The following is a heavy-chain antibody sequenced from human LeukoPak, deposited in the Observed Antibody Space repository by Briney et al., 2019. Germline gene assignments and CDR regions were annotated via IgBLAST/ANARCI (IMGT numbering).Heavy chain of an antibody. D-gene: IGHD6-13*01. CDR1: GFTFSDYY. Sequence: PGGSLRLSCAASGFTFSDYYVSWIRQAPGKGLEWVSYISSSGSTIYYADSVKGRFTISRDNAKNSLYLQMNSLRAEDTAVYYCARDHSSSWWAHYYYYGMDVWGQGTTVTVSS. CDR2: ISSSGSTI. CDR3: ARDHSSSWWAHYYYYGMDV. V-gene: IGHV3-11*01. J-gene: IGHJ6*02.